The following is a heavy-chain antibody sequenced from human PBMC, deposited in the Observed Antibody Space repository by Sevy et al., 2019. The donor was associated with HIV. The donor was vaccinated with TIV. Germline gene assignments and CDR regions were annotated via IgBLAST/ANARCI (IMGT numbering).Heavy chain of an antibody. Sequence: ASVKVSCKASGFTFSDYYMHWVRQAPGQGLEWMGWFNPNNDHSRSPQKFQGRVTLTGDMSISTAYMELTRLRSDDTAIYFCTLDDMYSHPWEFDWWGHGALVTVSS. V-gene: IGHV1-2*02. J-gene: IGHJ4*01. CDR3: TLDDMYSHPWEFDW. CDR1: GFTFSDYY. D-gene: IGHD1-26*01. CDR2: FNPNNDHS.